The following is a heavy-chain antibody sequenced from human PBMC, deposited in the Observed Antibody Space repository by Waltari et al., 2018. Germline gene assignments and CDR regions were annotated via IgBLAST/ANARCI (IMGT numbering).Heavy chain of an antibody. Sequence: QLQLQESGPGLVKPSETLSLTCTVSGGSISSSSYYWGWIRQPPGKGLEWIGSIYYSVSTYYNPSLNSRVTISVDTSKNQFSLKLSSVTAADTAVYYCARHPAMTIMLWYFDLWGRGTLVTVSS. CDR3: ARHPAMTIMLWYFDL. D-gene: IGHD2-8*01. CDR2: IYYSVST. J-gene: IGHJ2*01. V-gene: IGHV4-39*01. CDR1: GGSISSSSYY.